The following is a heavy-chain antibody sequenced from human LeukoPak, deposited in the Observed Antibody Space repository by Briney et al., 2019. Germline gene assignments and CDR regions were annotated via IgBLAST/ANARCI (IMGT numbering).Heavy chain of an antibody. CDR1: GYTFTSYD. CDR2: MNPNSGNT. V-gene: IGHV1-8*01. CDR3: ARDSYDILNADILNYYYGMDV. Sequence: ASVKVSCKASGYTFTSYDINWVRQATGQGLEWMGWMNPNSGNTGYAQKFQGRVTMTRNTSISTAYMELSSLRSEDTAVFYCARDSYDILNADILNYYYGMDVWGQGTTVTVSS. D-gene: IGHD3-9*01. J-gene: IGHJ6*02.